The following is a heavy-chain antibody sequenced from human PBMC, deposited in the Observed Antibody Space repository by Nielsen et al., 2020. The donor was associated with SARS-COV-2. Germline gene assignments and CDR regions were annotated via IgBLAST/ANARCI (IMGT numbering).Heavy chain of an antibody. CDR2: ISYDGSNK. CDR3: AKSGTGGYRAPFDY. D-gene: IGHD3-16*02. J-gene: IGHJ4*02. V-gene: IGHV3-30*18. CDR1: GFTVSSNY. Sequence: GESLKISCAASGFTVSSNYMSWVRQAPGKGLEWVAVISYDGSNKYYADSVKGRFTISRDNSKNTLYLQMNSLRAEDTAVYYCAKSGTGGYRAPFDYWGQGTLVTVSS.